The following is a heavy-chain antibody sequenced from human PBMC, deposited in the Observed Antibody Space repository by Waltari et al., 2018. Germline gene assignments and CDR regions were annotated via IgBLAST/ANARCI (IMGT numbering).Heavy chain of an antibody. J-gene: IGHJ4*02. V-gene: IGHV3-33*01. Sequence: QVQLVESGGGVVQPGRSLRLSCAASGFTFSRYGMHWVRQAPDKGLGVVEIIWNDGSKKYYADSGKGRCTISKDNSNNTLYLQMNSLRAEDTAVYYCARTGNGHSSGWYSGDYWGQGTLVTVSS. CDR2: IWNDGSKK. CDR3: ARTGNGHSSGWYSGDY. D-gene: IGHD6-19*01. CDR1: GFTFSRYG.